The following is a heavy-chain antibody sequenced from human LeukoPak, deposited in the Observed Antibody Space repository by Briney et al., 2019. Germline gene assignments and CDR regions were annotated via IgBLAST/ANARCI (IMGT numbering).Heavy chain of an antibody. V-gene: IGHV4-59*01. CDR3: ARDWTAAGTLDY. CDR1: GGSISSYY. J-gene: IGHJ4*02. D-gene: IGHD6-13*01. CDR2: IYYSGST. Sequence: SETLSLTRTVSGGSISSYYWSWIRQPPGKGLEWIGYIYYSGSTNYNPSLKSRVTISVDTSKNHFSLKLSSVTAADTAVYYCARDWTAAGTLDYWGQGTLVTVSS.